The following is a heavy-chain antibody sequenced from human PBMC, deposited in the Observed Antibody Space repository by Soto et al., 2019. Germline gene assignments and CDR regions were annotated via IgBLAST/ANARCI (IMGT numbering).Heavy chain of an antibody. V-gene: IGHV1-3*01. CDR1: GYTFTTYA. J-gene: IGHJ4*02. D-gene: IGHD5-18*01. CDR2: INGGNGNT. CDR3: AREGIQLWMLDY. Sequence: ASVKVSCKASGYTFTTYALHWVRQAPGHRLEWMGWINGGNGNTKYSQQFQGRVTMTRDTSASTAYMELSSLRSEDTAVYYCAREGIQLWMLDYWGQGTLVTVSS.